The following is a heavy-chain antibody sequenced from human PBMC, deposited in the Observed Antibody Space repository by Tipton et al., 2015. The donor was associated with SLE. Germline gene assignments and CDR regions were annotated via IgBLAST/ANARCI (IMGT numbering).Heavy chain of an antibody. V-gene: IGHV4-34*01. Sequence: TLSLTCAVYGGSFSGYYWSWIRQPPGKGLEWIGEINHSGSTNYNPSLKSRVTMSVDSSKNEFSLTVSSVTAADTAVYHCARDAYCSGGSCYGFDSWGPGTLVAVSS. CDR1: GGSFSGYY. J-gene: IGHJ4*02. CDR2: INHSGST. D-gene: IGHD2-15*01. CDR3: ARDAYCSGGSCYGFDS.